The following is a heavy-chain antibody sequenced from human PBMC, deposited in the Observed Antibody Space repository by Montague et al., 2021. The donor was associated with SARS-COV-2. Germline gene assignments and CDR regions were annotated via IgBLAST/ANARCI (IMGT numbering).Heavy chain of an antibody. V-gene: IGHV3-7*01. D-gene: IGHD3-10*01. J-gene: IGHJ5*02. CDR2: IGGDGSET. CDR1: GFTFSRFW. Sequence: SLRLSCAASGFTFSRFWMSWIRQTAGKGLEWVANIGGDGSETYYVDSVKGRFTISRDNAEKSLYLQMNSLRPEDTAVYYCVSWGSGSPWGQGTLVTVSS. CDR3: VSWGSGSP.